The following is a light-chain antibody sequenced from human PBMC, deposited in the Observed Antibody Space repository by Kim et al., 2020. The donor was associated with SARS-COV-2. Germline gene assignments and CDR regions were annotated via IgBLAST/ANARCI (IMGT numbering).Light chain of an antibody. CDR2: GNS. CDR1: RANIGGGYD. Sequence: RVTTSCTGTRANIGGGYDVHWYQQMPGAVPKLLIYGNSNRPSGVPDRFAGSKSGTSASLAITGLRTEDEAEYYCQSYDSNLKGFVFGSGTKVTVL. J-gene: IGLJ1*01. CDR3: QSYDSNLKGFV. V-gene: IGLV1-40*01.